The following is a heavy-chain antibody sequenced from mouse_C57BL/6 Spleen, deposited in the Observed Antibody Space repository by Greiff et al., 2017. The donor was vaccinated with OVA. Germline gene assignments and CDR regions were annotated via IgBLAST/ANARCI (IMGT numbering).Heavy chain of an antibody. CDR3: ARSAYYDGSSLGYFDV. J-gene: IGHJ1*03. Sequence: QVQLQQSGAELVKPGASVKISCKASGYAFSSYWMNWVKQRPGKGLEWIGQLYPGDGDTNYNGKFKGKATLTADKSSSTAYMQLSSLTSEDSAVYFCARSAYYDGSSLGYFDVWGTGTTVTVSS. CDR1: GYAFSSYW. CDR2: LYPGDGDT. D-gene: IGHD1-1*01. V-gene: IGHV1-80*01.